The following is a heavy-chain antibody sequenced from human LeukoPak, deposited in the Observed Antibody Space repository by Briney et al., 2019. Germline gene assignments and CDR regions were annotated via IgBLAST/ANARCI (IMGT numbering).Heavy chain of an antibody. D-gene: IGHD2-15*01. CDR3: AKNGGSQCYSHLDY. CDR1: GFTFSSYG. CDR2: TSGSGGST. Sequence: GGSLRLSCAASGFTFSSYGMTWVRQAPGKGLEWISGTSGSGGSTYYANSVKGRFTISRDNSKNTLYLEMNSLKAEDTAVYYCAKNGGSQCYSHLDYWGRGSLVTASS. J-gene: IGHJ4*02. V-gene: IGHV3-23*01.